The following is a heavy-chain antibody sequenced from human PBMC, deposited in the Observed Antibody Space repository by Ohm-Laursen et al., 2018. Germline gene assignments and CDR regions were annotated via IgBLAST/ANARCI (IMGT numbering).Heavy chain of an antibody. J-gene: IGHJ4*02. CDR3: ARGHGDYYFDY. CDR1: GFTFGTYG. CDR2: IRSSSSTI. D-gene: IGHD4-17*01. V-gene: IGHV3-48*01. Sequence: SLRLSCTASGFTFGTYGMSWIRQAPGKGLEWVSHIRSSSSTIYYAGSVKGRFTISRDNAKNSLYLQMDSLKAEDTAVYYCARGHGDYYFDYWGQGTLVTVSS.